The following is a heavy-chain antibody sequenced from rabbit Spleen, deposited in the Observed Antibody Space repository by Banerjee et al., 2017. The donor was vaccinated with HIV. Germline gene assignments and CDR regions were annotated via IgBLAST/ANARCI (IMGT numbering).Heavy chain of an antibody. J-gene: IGHJ4*01. CDR2: MNTINGNA. D-gene: IGHD4-1*01. CDR1: GFSFSSGYY. CDR3: ATNHYTGDFNL. V-gene: IGHV1S40*01. Sequence: QSLEESGGDLVKPGASLTLTCTASGFSFSSGYYMCWVRQAPGKGLQWIGCMNTINGNAVYATWAKGRFPISSTSSTTVALRMTSLTAADTATYFCATNHYTGDFNLWGPGTLVTV.